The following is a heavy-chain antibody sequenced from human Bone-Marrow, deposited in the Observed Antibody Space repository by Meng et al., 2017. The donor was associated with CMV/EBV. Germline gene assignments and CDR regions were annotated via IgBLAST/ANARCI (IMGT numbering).Heavy chain of an antibody. CDR2: IYHSGST. CDR3: ARGRSSYHLVSRRVTPQPVAFHY. J-gene: IGHJ4*02. CDR1: GYSISSGYY. V-gene: IGHV4-38-2*02. D-gene: IGHD4-23*01. Sequence: SETLSLTCTVSGYSISSGYYWGWIRQPPGKGLEWIGSIYHSGSTYYNPSLKSRVVMSVETSKSQFSLKLNSVIAADTAMYYCARGRSSYHLVSRRVTPQPVAFHYWGQGALVTVSS.